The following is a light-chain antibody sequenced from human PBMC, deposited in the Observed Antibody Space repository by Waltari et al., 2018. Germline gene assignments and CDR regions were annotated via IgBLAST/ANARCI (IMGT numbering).Light chain of an antibody. Sequence: QSVLTQLPSASGTPGQRATISCSGSNSNNGSNTVNWYQQVPGTAPKLLIYSNGQRPSAVPDRFSGSKSGTSAALAISGLQSEDEADYYCATWDDRLTGVLFGGGTKVTV. CDR1: NSNNGSNT. CDR2: SNG. V-gene: IGLV1-44*01. CDR3: ATWDDRLTGVL. J-gene: IGLJ2*01.